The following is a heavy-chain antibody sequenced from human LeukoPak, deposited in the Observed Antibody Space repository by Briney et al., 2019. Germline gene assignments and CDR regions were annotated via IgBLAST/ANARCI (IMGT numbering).Heavy chain of an antibody. CDR1: GYTFTSYY. J-gene: IGHJ6*03. CDR2: INPSGGRT. D-gene: IGHD5-24*01. CDR3: ARERDGYKLHYYYYMDV. Sequence: ASVKVSCKPSGYTFTSYYMHWVRQAPGQGFEWMGIINPSGGRTSYAQKFQGRVTMTRDMSTSTVYMELSSLRSEDTAVYYCARERDGYKLHYYYYMDVWGKGTTVTVSS. V-gene: IGHV1-46*01.